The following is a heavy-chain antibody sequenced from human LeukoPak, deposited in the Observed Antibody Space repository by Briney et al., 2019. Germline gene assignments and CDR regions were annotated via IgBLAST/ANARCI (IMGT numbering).Heavy chain of an antibody. Sequence: PGGSLRLSCAASGFTFSSYAMSWVRQAPGKGLEWVSAISGSGGSTYYADSVKGRFTISRDNSKNTLYLQMNSLIAEDTAVYYCAKGERGSLDYFDYWGQGTLVTVSS. D-gene: IGHD1-26*01. CDR2: ISGSGGST. CDR1: GFTFSSYA. CDR3: AKGERGSLDYFDY. V-gene: IGHV3-23*01. J-gene: IGHJ4*02.